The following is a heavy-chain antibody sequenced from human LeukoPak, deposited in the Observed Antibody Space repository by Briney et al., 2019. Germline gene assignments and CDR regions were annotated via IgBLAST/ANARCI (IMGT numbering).Heavy chain of an antibody. D-gene: IGHD5-18*01. CDR2: IIPIFGTA. V-gene: IGHV1-69*13. J-gene: IGHJ4*02. Sequence: ASVKVSCKASGYTFTGYYMHWVRQAPGQGLEWMGGIIPIFGTANYAQKFQGRVTITADESTSTAYMELSSLRSEDTAVYYCARGAWIQLWLPVYWGQGTLVTVSS. CDR1: GYTFTGYY. CDR3: ARGAWIQLWLPVY.